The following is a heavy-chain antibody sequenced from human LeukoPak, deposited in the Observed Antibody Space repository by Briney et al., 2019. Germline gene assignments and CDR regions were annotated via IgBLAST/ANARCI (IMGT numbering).Heavy chain of an antibody. CDR2: ISYDGSNK. J-gene: IGHJ4*02. CDR1: GFTFSSYA. Sequence: PGGSLRLSCAASGFTFSSYAMHWVRQAPGKGLEWVAVISYDGSNKYYADSVKGRFTISRDNSKNTLYLQMNSLRAEDTAMYYCARDGYLIEYGDCSAGDYWGQGTLVTVSS. CDR3: ARDGYLIEYGDCSAGDY. D-gene: IGHD2-21*02. V-gene: IGHV3-30-3*01.